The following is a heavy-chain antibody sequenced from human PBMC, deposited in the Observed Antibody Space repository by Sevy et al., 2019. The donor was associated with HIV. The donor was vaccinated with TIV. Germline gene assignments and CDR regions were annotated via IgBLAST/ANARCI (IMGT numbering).Heavy chain of an antibody. CDR2: ISGSGGST. CDR3: AKIRMGSSWYYFDY. CDR1: GFTFSNYA. Sequence: GGSLRLSCAASGFTFSNYAMSWVRQAPGKGLEWVSAISGSGGSTYYADSVNGRFTISRDNSKNTLYLQMNSLRAEDTAVYYCAKIRMGSSWYYFDYWGQGTLVTVSS. D-gene: IGHD6-13*01. V-gene: IGHV3-23*01. J-gene: IGHJ4*02.